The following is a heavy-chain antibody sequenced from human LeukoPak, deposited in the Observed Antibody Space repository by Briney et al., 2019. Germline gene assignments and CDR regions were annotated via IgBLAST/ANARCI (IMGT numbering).Heavy chain of an antibody. CDR2: ISANNGKT. CDR3: ASRGSGTDYQDDALDI. Sequence: ASVKVSCKASGYTFSRYGITWVRQAPGQGLEWMRWISANNGKTNYAQKLQDRVTMTTDTSTHTAYMELRSLRSDDTAVYYCASRGSGTDYQDDALDIWGQGTMVTVSS. CDR1: GYTFSRYG. D-gene: IGHD3-10*01. J-gene: IGHJ3*02. V-gene: IGHV1-18*01.